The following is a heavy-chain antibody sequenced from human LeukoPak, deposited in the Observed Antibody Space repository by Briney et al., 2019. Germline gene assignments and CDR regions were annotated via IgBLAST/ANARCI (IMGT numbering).Heavy chain of an antibody. J-gene: IGHJ3*02. V-gene: IGHV1-2*02. CDR1: GYTFTGYY. CDR3: ATLGGGITIFGVVTRDDAFDI. D-gene: IGHD3-3*01. Sequence: ASVKVSCKASGYTFTGYYMHWVRQAPGQGLEWMGWINPNSGGTNYAQKFQGRVTMTRDMSISTAYMELSRLRSDDTAVYYCATLGGGITIFGVVTRDDAFDIWGQGTMVTVSS. CDR2: INPNSGGT.